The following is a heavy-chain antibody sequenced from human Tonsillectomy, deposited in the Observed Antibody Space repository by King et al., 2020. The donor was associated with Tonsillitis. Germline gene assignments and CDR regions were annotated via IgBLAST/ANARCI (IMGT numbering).Heavy chain of an antibody. CDR2: IYPGDSDT. CDR3: ARLLGWEVLSKNLFDP. Sequence: QLVQSGAEVKKPGESLRISCQGSGYSFPSHWIGWVRQMPGKGLEWMGIIYPGDSDTRYSPSFLGQVTISADKSINTAYLHWSSLKASDSAMYYCARLLGWEVLSKNLFDPWGQGTLVTVSS. J-gene: IGHJ5*02. CDR1: GYSFPSHW. D-gene: IGHD1-26*01. V-gene: IGHV5-51*01.